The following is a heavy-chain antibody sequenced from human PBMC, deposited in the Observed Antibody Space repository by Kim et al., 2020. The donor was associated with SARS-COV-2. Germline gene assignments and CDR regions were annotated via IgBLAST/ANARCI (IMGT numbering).Heavy chain of an antibody. Sequence: GGSLRLSCAAPGFTFSGSTMHWVRQASGKGLEWVGRINSKAYSYTTEYAASVKGRFTISRDDSKNTAYLQMNSLKTEDTAVYYCTPSRGSYTGMCCWGQGTLVTVSS. J-gene: IGHJ4*02. CDR3: TPSRGSYTGMCC. CDR1: GFTFSGST. D-gene: IGHD1-26*01. CDR2: INSKAYSYTT. V-gene: IGHV3-73*01.